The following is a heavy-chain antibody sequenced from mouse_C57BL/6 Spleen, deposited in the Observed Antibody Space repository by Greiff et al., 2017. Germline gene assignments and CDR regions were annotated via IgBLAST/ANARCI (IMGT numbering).Heavy chain of an antibody. CDR2: IDPETGGT. CDR1: GYTFTDYE. V-gene: IGHV1-15*01. J-gene: IGHJ2*01. D-gene: IGHD1-1*01. Sequence: QVHVKQSGAELVRPGASVTLSCKASGYTFTDYEMHWVKQTPVHGLEWIGAIDPETGGTAYNQKFKGKAILTADKSSSTAYMELRSLTSEDSAVYYCTRGDGSDYWGQGTTLTVSS. CDR3: TRGDGSDY.